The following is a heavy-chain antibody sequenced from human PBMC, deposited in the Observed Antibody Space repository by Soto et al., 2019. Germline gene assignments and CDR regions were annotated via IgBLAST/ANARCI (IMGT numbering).Heavy chain of an antibody. CDR2: IYYSGST. V-gene: IGHV4-59*08. CDR3: ARHDYYYYGMDV. Sequence: LSLTCTVSGGSISSYYWSWIRQPPGKGLEWIGYIYYSGSTNYSPSFQGHVTISADKSISTAYLQWSSLKASDTAMYYCARHDYYYYGMDVWGQGTTVTVSS. CDR1: GGSISSYY. J-gene: IGHJ6*02.